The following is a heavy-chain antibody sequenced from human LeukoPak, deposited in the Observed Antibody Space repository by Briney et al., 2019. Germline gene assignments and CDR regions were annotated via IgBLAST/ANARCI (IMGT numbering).Heavy chain of an antibody. J-gene: IGHJ4*02. CDR2: IYYSGST. D-gene: IGHD1-26*01. Sequence: SETLSLTCTVSGGSLSSGDYYWRWIRQPPGKGLEWIGYIYYSGSTYYNPSLKSRVTISVDTSKNQFSLKLSSVTAADTAVYYCASRVGATSWVDYWGQGTLVTVSS. CDR1: GGSLSSGDYY. V-gene: IGHV4-30-4*01. CDR3: ASRVGATSWVDY.